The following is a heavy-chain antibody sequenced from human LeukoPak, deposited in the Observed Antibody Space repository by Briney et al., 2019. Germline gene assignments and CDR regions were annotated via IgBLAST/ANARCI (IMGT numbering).Heavy chain of an antibody. CDR1: GCTFTSYY. CDR3: ARDAFPTVTLLNWFDP. Sequence: GASVKVSCKASGCTFTSYYMHWVRQAPGQGLEWMGIINPSGGSTSYAQKFQGRVTMTRDKSTSAVYMELSSLRSEDTAVYYCARDAFPTVTLLNWFDPWGQGTLVTVSS. D-gene: IGHD4-11*01. CDR2: INPSGGST. V-gene: IGHV1-46*01. J-gene: IGHJ5*02.